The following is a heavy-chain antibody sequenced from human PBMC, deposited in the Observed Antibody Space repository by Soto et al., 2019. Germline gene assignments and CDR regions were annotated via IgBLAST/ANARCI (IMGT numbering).Heavy chain of an antibody. V-gene: IGHV4-39*01. CDR2: IYYSGST. CDR3: ARAKYSSSWSERYWYCYYGMDV. CDR1: GGSISSSSYY. Sequence: PSETLSLTCTVSGGSISSSSYYWGWIRQPPGKGLEWIGSIYYSGSTYYNPSLKSRVTISVDTSKNQFSLKLSSVTAADTAVYYCARAKYSSSWSERYWYCYYGMDVWGQGTTVTVSS. D-gene: IGHD6-13*01. J-gene: IGHJ6*02.